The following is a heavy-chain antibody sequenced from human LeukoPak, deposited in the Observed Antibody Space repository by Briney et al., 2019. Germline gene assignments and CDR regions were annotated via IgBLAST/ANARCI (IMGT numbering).Heavy chain of an antibody. V-gene: IGHV4-30-2*01. D-gene: IGHD3-10*01. Sequence: SETLSLNCAVSGGSISSGGYSWSWIRQPPGKGLEWIGYIYHSGSTYYNPSLKSRVTISVDRSKNQFSLKLSSVTAADTAVYYCAREKGTITMVRGNWFDPWGQGTLVTVSS. CDR2: IYHSGST. J-gene: IGHJ5*02. CDR3: AREKGTITMVRGNWFDP. CDR1: GGSISSGGYS.